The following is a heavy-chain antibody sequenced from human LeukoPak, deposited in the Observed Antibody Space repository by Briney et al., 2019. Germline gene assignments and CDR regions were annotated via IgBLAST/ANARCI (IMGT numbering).Heavy chain of an antibody. Sequence: SETLSLTCTVSGGSISSHYWSWIRQPPGKGLEWMGSIYYSGSTKFNPSLKSRVNISVDTSKNQFSLKLSSMTAADTAVYYCARGGGVTYYDSTGYLWYFDYWGQGTLVTVSS. V-gene: IGHV4-59*11. CDR3: ARGGGVTYYDSTGYLWYFDY. J-gene: IGHJ4*02. D-gene: IGHD3-22*01. CDR1: GGSISSHY. CDR2: IYYSGST.